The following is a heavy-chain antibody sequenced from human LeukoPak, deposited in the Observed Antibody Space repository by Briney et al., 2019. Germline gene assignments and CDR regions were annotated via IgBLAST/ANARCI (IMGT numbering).Heavy chain of an antibody. D-gene: IGHD2-21*02. CDR3: AKGRSGVSSPAINY. V-gene: IGHV3-23*01. CDR2: ISGSGDST. CDR1: GFTFSSYA. J-gene: IGHJ4*01. Sequence: GGSLRPSCAASGFTFSSYAMSWVRQAPGKGLEWVSTISGSGDSTYYADSVKGRFTISRDNSKNTLHLQMNSLRAEDTAVYSCAKGRSGVSSPAINYWGQGTLVTVSS.